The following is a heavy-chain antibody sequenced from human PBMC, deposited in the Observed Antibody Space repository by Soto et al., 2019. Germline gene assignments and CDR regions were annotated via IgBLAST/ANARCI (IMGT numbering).Heavy chain of an antibody. D-gene: IGHD1-26*01. CDR3: ARFRTGIVGATAIDY. J-gene: IGHJ4*02. Sequence: PSETLSLTCTFSGGSISSSSYYWGWIRQPPGKGLEWIGSIYYSGSTYSNPSLKSRVTISVDTSKNQFSLKLSSVTAADTAVYYCARFRTGIVGATAIDYWGQGTLVTVSS. CDR1: GGSISSSSYY. CDR2: IYYSGST. V-gene: IGHV4-39*01.